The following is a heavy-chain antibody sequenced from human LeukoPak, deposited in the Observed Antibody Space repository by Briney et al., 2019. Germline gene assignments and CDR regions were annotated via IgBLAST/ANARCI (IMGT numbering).Heavy chain of an antibody. J-gene: IGHJ4*02. V-gene: IGHV4-39*07. CDR1: GASISSNSYY. CDR3: ATETPNYYGSGSYLRY. D-gene: IGHD3-10*01. CDR2: IYYSGST. Sequence: SETLSLTCTVSGASISSNSYYWAWIRQPPGRGLEWIGSIYYSGSTYYNPSLKSRFTISVDTSKNQFSLKLSSVTAADTAVYYCATETPNYYGSGSYLRYWGQGTLVTVSS.